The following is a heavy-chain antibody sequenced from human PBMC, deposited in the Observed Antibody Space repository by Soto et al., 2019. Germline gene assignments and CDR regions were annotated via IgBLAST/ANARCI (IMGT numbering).Heavy chain of an antibody. CDR3: GYLPDYYYGMDV. D-gene: IGHD2-15*01. V-gene: IGHV1-69*12. CDR1: GGTFSSYA. CDR2: IIPIFGTA. Sequence: QVQLVQSGAEVKKPGSSVKVSCKASGGTFSSYAISWVRQAPGQGLEWMGGIIPIFGTANYAQKFQGGVTITADESTSTDYMELSSLRSEDTAVYYCGYLPDYYYGMDVWGQGTTVTVSS. J-gene: IGHJ6*02.